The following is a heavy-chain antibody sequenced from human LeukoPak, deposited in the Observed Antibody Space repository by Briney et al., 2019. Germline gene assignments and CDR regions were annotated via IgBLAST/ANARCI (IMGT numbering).Heavy chain of an antibody. CDR3: ARRNSYYDSSGFHYSDY. CDR2: IYYSGST. D-gene: IGHD3-22*01. CDR1: GGSISSSSYY. V-gene: IGHV4-39*01. J-gene: IGHJ4*02. Sequence: RPSETLSLTCTVSGGSISSSSYYWGWIRQPPGEGLEWIGSIYYSGSTYYNPSLKSRVTISVDTSKNQFSLKLSSVTAAGTAVYYCARRNSYYDSSGFHYSDYWGQGTLVTVSS.